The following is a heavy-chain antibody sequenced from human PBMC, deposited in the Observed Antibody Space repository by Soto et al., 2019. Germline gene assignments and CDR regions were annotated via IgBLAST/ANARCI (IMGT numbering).Heavy chain of an antibody. CDR2: ITHSGRT. Sequence: PSETLSLTCAVYGGSFSAYYWSWIRQSPGKGLEWIAEITHSGRTNYNPSLKSRVTISLDTPKNQFSLKLSSVTAADTAVYYCASVSTWGVKIYWVGWGQGALVTVSS. CDR3: ASVSTWGVKIYWVG. CDR1: GGSFSAYY. J-gene: IGHJ4*02. D-gene: IGHD2-8*02. V-gene: IGHV4-34*01.